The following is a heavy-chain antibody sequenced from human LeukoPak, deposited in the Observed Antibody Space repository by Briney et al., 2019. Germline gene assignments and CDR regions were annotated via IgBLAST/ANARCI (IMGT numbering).Heavy chain of an antibody. Sequence: GGSLRLSCAASGFTFSSYEMNWVRQAPGKGLEWVSSISSSSSYIYYADSVKGRFTVSRDNAKNSLYLQMNSLRAEDTAVYYCASEYYYDSSGYYYVSSYFDSWGQGTLVTVSS. J-gene: IGHJ4*02. CDR2: ISSSSSYI. V-gene: IGHV3-21*01. CDR3: ASEYYYDSSGYYYVSSYFDS. CDR1: GFTFSSYE. D-gene: IGHD3-22*01.